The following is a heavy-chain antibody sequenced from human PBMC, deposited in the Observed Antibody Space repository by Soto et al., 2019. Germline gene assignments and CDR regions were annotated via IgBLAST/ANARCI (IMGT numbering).Heavy chain of an antibody. D-gene: IGHD5-12*01. Sequence: EAQLVESGGGLVKPGGSLRLSCAASGFSFTDVWMSWVRQVPGEGLEWVGLIRSKAHGGTPEYAAPVKGRFTISRDDSRSMLYLQMNSLMSEDTAVYYCTTGFDFRGQGTLVTVSS. J-gene: IGHJ4*02. CDR2: IRSKAHGGTP. CDR3: TTGFDF. V-gene: IGHV3-15*05. CDR1: GFSFTDVW.